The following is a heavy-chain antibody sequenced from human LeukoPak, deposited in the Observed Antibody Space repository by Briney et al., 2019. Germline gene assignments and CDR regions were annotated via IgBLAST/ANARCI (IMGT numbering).Heavy chain of an antibody. Sequence: ASVKVSCKASGYTFTCYYMHWVRQAPGQGLEWMGIINPSGGSTSYAQNFQGRVTMTRDTSTSTVYMELSSLRSEDTAVYYCATWGDSAYFDYWGQGTLVTVSS. CDR3: ATWGDSAYFDY. V-gene: IGHV1-46*01. J-gene: IGHJ4*02. CDR2: INPSGGST. CDR1: GYTFTCYY. D-gene: IGHD2-21*02.